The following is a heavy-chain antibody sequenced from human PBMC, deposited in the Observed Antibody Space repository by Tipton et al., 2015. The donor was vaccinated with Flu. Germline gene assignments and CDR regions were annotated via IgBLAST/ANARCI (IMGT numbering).Heavy chain of an antibody. CDR1: GGPFSSYA. Sequence: QLVQSGAEVKKPGSSVKVSCKASGGPFSSYAISWVRQAPGQGLEWMGGIIPLFGTVTYAQSFQGRVAITADESTKTAYMELSSLRSEDTAVYYCARGAGRGVIGATPNVYYGMDVWGQGTTVTVPS. CDR3: ARGAGRGVIGATPNVYYGMDV. D-gene: IGHD5-24*01. J-gene: IGHJ6*02. CDR2: IIPLFGTV. V-gene: IGHV1-69*01.